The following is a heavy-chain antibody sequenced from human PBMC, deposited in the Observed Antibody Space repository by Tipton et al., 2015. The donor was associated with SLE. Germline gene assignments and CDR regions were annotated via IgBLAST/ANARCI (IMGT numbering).Heavy chain of an antibody. V-gene: IGHV4-38-2*02. CDR3: ARDITSSGVSDS. Sequence: TLSLTCTVSGYSITSDNYWGWIRQPPGKGLEWIGSIHHDGGTYYNPSLKSRVTMSVDTSKNQFSLRLSSVTAADTAVYYCARDITSSGVSDSWGQGTLVTVSS. CDR1: GYSITSDNY. J-gene: IGHJ4*02. D-gene: IGHD6-19*01. CDR2: IHHDGGT.